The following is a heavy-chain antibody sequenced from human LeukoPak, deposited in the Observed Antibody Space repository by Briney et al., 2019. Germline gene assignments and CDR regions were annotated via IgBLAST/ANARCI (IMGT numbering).Heavy chain of an antibody. CDR1: GFTFDDYA. J-gene: IGHJ3*02. V-gene: IGHV3-9*01. CDR2: ISWNSGSI. CDR3: AKDMSSGGIAVAGLGAFDI. Sequence: GRSLRLSCAASGFTFDDYAMHWVRQAPGKGLEWVSGISWNSGSIGYADSVKGRFTISRDNAKNSLYLQMSSLRAEDTALYYCAKDMSSGGIAVAGLGAFDIWGQGTMVTVSS. D-gene: IGHD6-19*01.